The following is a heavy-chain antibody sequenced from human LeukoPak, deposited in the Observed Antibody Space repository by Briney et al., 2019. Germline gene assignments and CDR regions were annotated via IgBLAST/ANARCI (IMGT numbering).Heavy chain of an antibody. Sequence: GGSLRLSCAASGFTFSSYGMHWVRQAPGKGLEWVAVIWYDGSNKYYADSVKGRFTISRDNSKNTLYLQMNSLRAEDTAVYYCARKYYDSSGYYYHDYWGQGTLVTVSS. CDR1: GFTFSSYG. CDR3: ARKYYDSSGYYYHDY. J-gene: IGHJ4*02. V-gene: IGHV3-33*01. CDR2: IWYDGSNK. D-gene: IGHD3-22*01.